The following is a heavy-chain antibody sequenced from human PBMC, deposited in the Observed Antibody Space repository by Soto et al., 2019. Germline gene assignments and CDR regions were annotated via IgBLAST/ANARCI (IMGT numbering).Heavy chain of an antibody. CDR1: GFTFSSYW. CDR2: IKQDGSEK. Sequence: GGSLRLSCAASGFTFSSYWMSWVRQAPGKGLEWVANIKQDGSEKYYVDSVKGRFTISRDNAKNSLYLQMNSLRAEDTAVYYCARDVRDYGDYLAFDIWGQGTMVTVSS. CDR3: ARDVRDYGDYLAFDI. J-gene: IGHJ3*02. D-gene: IGHD4-17*01. V-gene: IGHV3-7*01.